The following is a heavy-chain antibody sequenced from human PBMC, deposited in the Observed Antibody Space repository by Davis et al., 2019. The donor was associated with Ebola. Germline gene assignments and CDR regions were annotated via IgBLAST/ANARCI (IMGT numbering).Heavy chain of an antibody. Sequence: GESLKISCAASGFSFSSYWLSWVRQAPGKGLEWVANINQDGSDQQYVGSVKGRFTISRDNAKSSLYLQMNSLRAEDTAVYYCARDKAGSNYWGQGTLVTVSS. CDR2: INQDGSDQ. V-gene: IGHV3-7*01. CDR1: GFSFSSYW. CDR3: ARDKAGSNY. J-gene: IGHJ4*02.